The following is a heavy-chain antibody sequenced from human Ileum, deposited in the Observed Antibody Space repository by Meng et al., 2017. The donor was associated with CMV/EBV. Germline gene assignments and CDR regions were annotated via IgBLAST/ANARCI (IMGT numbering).Heavy chain of an antibody. J-gene: IGHJ4*02. CDR3: AKAYGSGKSFFDY. V-gene: IGHV3-23*03. CDR1: GFTFSSYA. CDR2: IYSGGDNT. D-gene: IGHD3-10*01. Sequence: GESLKISCAASGFTFSSYAMSWVRQPPGKGLEWVSVIYSGGDNTYYADSVKGRFTISRDNSKNTLNLQMNSLRAEDTAAYYRAKAYGSGKSFFDYWGQGTLVTVSS.